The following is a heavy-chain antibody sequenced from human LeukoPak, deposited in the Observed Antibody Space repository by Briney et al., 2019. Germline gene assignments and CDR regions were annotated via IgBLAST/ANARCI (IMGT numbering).Heavy chain of an antibody. D-gene: IGHD3-9*01. CDR3: ARGPYYDILTGYFFNGWFDP. J-gene: IGHJ5*02. CDR2: IYSSGST. V-gene: IGHV4-39*07. Sequence: SETLSLTCTVSGASISGSGYYWGWIRQPPGKGLEWIGSIYSSGSTYYNASLQSRVTISIETSKNQFSLKLSSVTAADTAVYYCARGPYYDILTGYFFNGWFDPWGQGTLVTVSS. CDR1: GASISGSGYY.